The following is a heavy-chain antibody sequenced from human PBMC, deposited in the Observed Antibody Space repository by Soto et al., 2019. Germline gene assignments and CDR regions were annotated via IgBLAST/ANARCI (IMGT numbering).Heavy chain of an antibody. CDR2: ISNDGSTT. CDR3: AKWSGFGDA. V-gene: IGHV3-23*01. J-gene: IGHJ5*02. D-gene: IGHD3-10*01. Sequence: GGSLRLSCAASGFTLSSNSMAWVRQAPGKRLQWVSGISNDGSTTFYIDSVRGRFTISRDTSTNTLYLQMDSLRVEDKAVYFCAKWSGFGDACGQGPLVTVSS. CDR1: GFTLSSNS.